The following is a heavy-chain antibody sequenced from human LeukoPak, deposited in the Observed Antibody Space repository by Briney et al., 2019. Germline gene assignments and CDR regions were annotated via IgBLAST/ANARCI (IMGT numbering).Heavy chain of an antibody. D-gene: IGHD3-22*01. CDR2: IKQDGSEK. CDR1: GFTFSSYW. J-gene: IGHJ6*02. Sequence: GGSLRLSCAASGFTFSSYWMSWVRQAPGKGLEWVANIKQDGSEKYYVDSVKGRFTISRDNAKNSLYLQMNSLRAEDTAVYYCARTPYAYYYDSSGYHAKRMDVWGQGTTVTVSS. V-gene: IGHV3-7*01. CDR3: ARTPYAYYYDSSGYHAKRMDV.